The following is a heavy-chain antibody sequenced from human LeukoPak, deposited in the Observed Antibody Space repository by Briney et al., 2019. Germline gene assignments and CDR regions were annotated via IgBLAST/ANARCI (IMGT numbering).Heavy chain of an antibody. CDR1: GGSFSGYY. D-gene: IGHD6-13*01. Sequence: SETLSLTCAVYGGSFSGYYWSWIRQPPGKGLEWIGEINHSGSTNYNPSLKSRVTISVGTSKNQFSLKLSSVTAADTAVYYCASGDSSSWYFWFDPWGQGTLVTVSS. V-gene: IGHV4-34*01. CDR3: ASGDSSSWYFWFDP. CDR2: INHSGST. J-gene: IGHJ5*02.